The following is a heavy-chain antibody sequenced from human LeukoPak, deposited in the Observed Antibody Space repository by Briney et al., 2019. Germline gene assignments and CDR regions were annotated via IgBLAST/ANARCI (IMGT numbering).Heavy chain of an antibody. V-gene: IGHV3-48*03. J-gene: IGHJ4*02. CDR1: GFTFSSYE. CDR3: ARDGIAAAGTEGYYFDS. Sequence: GGSLRLSCAASGFTFSSYEMNWVRQAPGKGLEWVSYINSSGGTISYADSVKGRFTISRDNAKKSLYLQMNSLRAEDTAVYYCARDGIAAAGTEGYYFDSWGQGTLVTVSA. CDR2: INSSGGTI. D-gene: IGHD6-13*01.